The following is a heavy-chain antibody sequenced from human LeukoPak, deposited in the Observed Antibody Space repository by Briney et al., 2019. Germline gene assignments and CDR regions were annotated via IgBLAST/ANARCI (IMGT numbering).Heavy chain of an antibody. CDR3: ARDSIAARHRYYYYGMDV. CDR2: ISSSSSTI. V-gene: IGHV3-48*01. J-gene: IGHJ6*02. Sequence: GGSLRLSCAASGFTFSSYSMNWVRQAPGKGLEWVSYISSSSSTIYYADSVKGRFTISRDNAKNSLYLQMNSLRAEDTAVYYCARDSIAARHRYYYYGMDVWGQGTTVTVSS. D-gene: IGHD6-6*01. CDR1: GFTFSSYS.